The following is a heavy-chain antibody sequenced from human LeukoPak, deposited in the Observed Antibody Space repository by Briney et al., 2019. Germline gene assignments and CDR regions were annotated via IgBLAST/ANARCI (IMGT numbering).Heavy chain of an antibody. Sequence: GGSLRLSCAASGFTFSSYSMNWVRQAPGKGLEWVSSISSSSSYIYYADSVKGRFTISRDNAKNSLYLQMNSLRAEDTAVYYCARVEDYSSQVPDYWGQGTLVTVSS. CDR1: GFTFSSYS. V-gene: IGHV3-21*01. J-gene: IGHJ4*02. CDR2: ISSSSSYI. D-gene: IGHD6-13*01. CDR3: ARVEDYSSQVPDY.